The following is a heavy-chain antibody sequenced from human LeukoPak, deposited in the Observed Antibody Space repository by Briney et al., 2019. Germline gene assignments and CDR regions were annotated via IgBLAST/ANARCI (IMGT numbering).Heavy chain of an antibody. Sequence: PGGSLRLSCEASGFSFSKYRMHWVRQAPGKGLVWDAFISKDGGTTTYVDSVRDRFTISRDNSKKILFLQINSLKNKDAAMYYCVRASGYLHDVDFWGQGTLVTVSS. D-gene: IGHD3-3*01. CDR1: GFSFSKYR. J-gene: IGHJ4*02. CDR2: ISKDGGTT. CDR3: VRASGYLHDVDF. V-gene: IGHV3-74*03.